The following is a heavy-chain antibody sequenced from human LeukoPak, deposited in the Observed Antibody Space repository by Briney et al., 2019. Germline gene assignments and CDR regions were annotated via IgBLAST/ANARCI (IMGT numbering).Heavy chain of an antibody. J-gene: IGHJ4*02. D-gene: IGHD5-12*01. CDR3: ATSGYSDSGYFDC. V-gene: IGHV1-2*02. Sequence: GASVKVSCKASGYTFTGYYMHWVRQAPGQGLEWMGWIDPNSGGTNFAQKFQGRVTMTRDTSISTAYMELNRLRSDDTAVYYYATSGYSDSGYFDCWGQGTLVTVSS. CDR2: IDPNSGGT. CDR1: GYTFTGYY.